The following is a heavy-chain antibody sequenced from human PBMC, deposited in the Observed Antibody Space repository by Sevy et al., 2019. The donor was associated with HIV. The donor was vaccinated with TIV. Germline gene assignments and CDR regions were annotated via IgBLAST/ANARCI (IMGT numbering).Heavy chain of an antibody. Sequence: ASVKVSCKVSGYTLTRLAMHWVRQAPGKGLEWMGSFDPEDNERIYAQKWQGRFSMTEDTSTDTAYMELSNLRSEDTAVYYCATTKAYYENSGDPFDYWGQGTLVTVSS. D-gene: IGHD3-22*01. CDR3: ATTKAYYENSGDPFDY. J-gene: IGHJ4*02. CDR1: GYTLTRLA. CDR2: FDPEDNER. V-gene: IGHV1-24*01.